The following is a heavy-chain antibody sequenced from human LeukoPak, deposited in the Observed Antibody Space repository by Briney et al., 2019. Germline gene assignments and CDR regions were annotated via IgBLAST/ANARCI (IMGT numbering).Heavy chain of an antibody. J-gene: IGHJ3*02. CDR3: ARPTIALLAFDI. D-gene: IGHD5-24*01. Sequence: SETLSLTCAVYGGSFSDYYWSWIRQPPGKGLEWIGEINNSGSTNSNPSLKSRVTISIDTSKNQCSLKLSSVTAADTAVYYCARPTIALLAFDIWGQGTMVTVSS. V-gene: IGHV4-34*01. CDR2: INNSGST. CDR1: GGSFSDYY.